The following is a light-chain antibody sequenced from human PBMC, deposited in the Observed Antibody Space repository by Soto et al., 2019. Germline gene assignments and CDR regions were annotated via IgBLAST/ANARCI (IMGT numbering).Light chain of an antibody. CDR2: EGS. CDR1: SSDIGTYNL. CDR3: CSFAGSGTWV. V-gene: IGLV2-23*01. Sequence: QSVLTQPASVSGSPGQSITISCTGTSSDIGTYNLVSWYQQHPAEAPKLIIYEGSKRPSGVSYRFSGSKSGNSASLPISGLQAEDEADYYCCSFAGSGTWVFGGGTKLTV. J-gene: IGLJ2*01.